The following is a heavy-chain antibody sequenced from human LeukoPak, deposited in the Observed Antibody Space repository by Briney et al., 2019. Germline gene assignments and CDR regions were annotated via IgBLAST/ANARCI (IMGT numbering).Heavy chain of an antibody. CDR3: ARPPAYDSRNYYFAY. Sequence: PGGSLRLSCAASGFTFSTYCMHWVRQVPGKGLVWVSHINSDGSGTSYADSVKGRFTISRDNAKNTLYLQMNSLRVEDTAVYYCARPPAYDSRNYYFAYWGQGILVTVSS. CDR2: INSDGSGT. J-gene: IGHJ4*02. D-gene: IGHD3-22*01. V-gene: IGHV3-74*01. CDR1: GFTFSTYC.